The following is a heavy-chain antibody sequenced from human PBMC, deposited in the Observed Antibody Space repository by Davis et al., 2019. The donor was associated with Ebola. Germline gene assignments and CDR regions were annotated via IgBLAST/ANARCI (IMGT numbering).Heavy chain of an antibody. CDR3: AKDEGRWSPPAS. CDR1: GFTFSTYA. CDR2: IRNDGGVI. V-gene: IGHV3-30*02. J-gene: IGHJ5*02. Sequence: GSLRLSCAGSGFTFSTYAMTWVRQAPGKGLEWVAFIRNDGGVISYADSVKGRFTLSRDNSKNTLYLQMSSLRVEDTAVYFCAKDEGRWSPPASWGQGTLVTVSS.